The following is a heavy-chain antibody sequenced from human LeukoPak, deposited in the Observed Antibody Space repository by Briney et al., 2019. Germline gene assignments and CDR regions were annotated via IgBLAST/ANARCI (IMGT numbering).Heavy chain of an antibody. CDR3: AMTSTTFGGHYYYGMDV. CDR2: IYYSGST. Sequence: SETLSLTCTVSGGSISSYYWSWIRQPPGKGLEWIGYIYYSGSTNYNPSLKSRVTISVDTSKNQFSLKLSSVTAADTAVYYCAMTSTTFGGHYYYGMDVWGQGTTVTVSS. J-gene: IGHJ6*02. CDR1: GGSISSYY. V-gene: IGHV4-59*01. D-gene: IGHD3-3*01.